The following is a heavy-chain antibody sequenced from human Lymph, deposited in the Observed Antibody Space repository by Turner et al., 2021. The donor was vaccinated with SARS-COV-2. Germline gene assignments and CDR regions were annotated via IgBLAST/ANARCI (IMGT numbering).Heavy chain of an antibody. J-gene: IGHJ4*02. D-gene: IGHD1-26*01. CDR1: GFTFSNYA. CDR2: ISYDGSNK. Sequence: QVHLVESGGGVVQPGRSLRLSCSASGFTFSNYAMHWVRQAPGKGLEWVALISYDGSNKYYADSVKGRFTISRDNSKNTLSLQMNSLRAEDTAVYYCARGLSGNYYFFDYWGQGTLVTVSS. CDR3: ARGLSGNYYFFDY. V-gene: IGHV3-30-3*01.